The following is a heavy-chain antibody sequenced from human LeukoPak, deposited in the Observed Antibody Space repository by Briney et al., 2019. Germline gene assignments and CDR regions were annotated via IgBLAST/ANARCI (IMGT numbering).Heavy chain of an antibody. J-gene: IGHJ5*02. CDR1: SYNFANYW. CDR3: ARRDYTSVWFDP. CDR2: IYPGGSHT. D-gene: IGHD4-11*01. V-gene: IGHV5-51*01. Sequence: GESLKISCQASSYNFANYWIGWVRQMPGKGLEWMGIIYPGGSHTMYSPSFQGQVTISVDWSTSTVYLQWSTLKASDTAMYYCARRDYTSVWFDPWGQGTLVTVSS.